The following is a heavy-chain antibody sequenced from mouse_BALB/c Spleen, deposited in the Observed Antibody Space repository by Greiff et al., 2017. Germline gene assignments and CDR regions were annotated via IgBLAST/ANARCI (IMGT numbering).Heavy chain of an antibody. D-gene: IGHD3-3*01. J-gene: IGHJ4*01. Sequence: EVQLQQSGAELVKPGASVKLSCTASGFNIKDTYMHWVKQRPEQGLEWIGRIDPANGNTKYDPKFQGKATITADTSSNTAYLQLSSLTSEDTAVYYCARKLGLGPYYYAMDYWGQGTSVTVSS. CDR1: GFNIKDTY. V-gene: IGHV14-3*02. CDR3: ARKLGLGPYYYAMDY. CDR2: IDPANGNT.